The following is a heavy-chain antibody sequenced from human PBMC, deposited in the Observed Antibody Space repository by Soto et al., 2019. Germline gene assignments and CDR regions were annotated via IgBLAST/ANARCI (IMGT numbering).Heavy chain of an antibody. CDR1: GFTFSSDS. Sequence: GGSLRLSCAASGFTFSSDSMNWVRQVPGKGLEWVASICNGGTDKCYADSVRGRFIISRDNAKNSLYLQMNSLRAEDTAMYYCARVDYWGPGTQVTVSS. CDR3: ARVDY. CDR2: ICNGGTDK. J-gene: IGHJ4*02. V-gene: IGHV3-21*01.